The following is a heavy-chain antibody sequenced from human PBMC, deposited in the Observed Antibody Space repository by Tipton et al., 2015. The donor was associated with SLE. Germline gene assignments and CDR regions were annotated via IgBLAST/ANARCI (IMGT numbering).Heavy chain of an antibody. CDR2: IYTSGST. Sequence: TLSLTCTVSGGSISSGSYYWSWIRQPAGKGLEWIGRIYTSGSTNYNPSLKSRVTISVDTSKNQFSLKLSSVTTADTAVYYCATAAENKGYYYGMDVWGQGTTVTVSS. J-gene: IGHJ6*02. V-gene: IGHV4-61*02. CDR3: ATAAENKGYYYGMDV. CDR1: GGSISSGSYY.